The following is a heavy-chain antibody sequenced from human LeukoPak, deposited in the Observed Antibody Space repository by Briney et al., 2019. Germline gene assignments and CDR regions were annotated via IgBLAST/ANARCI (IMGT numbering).Heavy chain of an antibody. CDR2: IYYSGST. CDR1: GGSISGYY. Sequence: SETLSLTCTVSGGSISGYYWSWIRQPPGKGLEWIGYIYYSGSTNYNPSLKSRVTISVDTSKNQFSLKLSSVTAADTAVYYCARIAAAGSYFDYWGQGTLVTVSS. V-gene: IGHV4-59*08. D-gene: IGHD6-25*01. CDR3: ARIAAAGSYFDY. J-gene: IGHJ4*02.